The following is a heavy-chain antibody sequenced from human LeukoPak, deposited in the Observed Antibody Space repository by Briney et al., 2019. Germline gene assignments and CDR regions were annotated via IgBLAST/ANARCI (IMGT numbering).Heavy chain of an antibody. CDR3: ARIGIKYSTSGWWFDP. CDR2: IYYSGST. CDR1: GGSINSYY. J-gene: IGHJ5*02. D-gene: IGHD1-26*01. V-gene: IGHV4-59*01. Sequence: SETLSLTCTVSGGSINSYYWSWIRQPPGKGLEWIGYIYYSGSTNYNPSLKSRVTISVDTSKNQFSLKLSSVTAADTAVYYCARIGIKYSTSGWWFDPCGQGTLVTVSS.